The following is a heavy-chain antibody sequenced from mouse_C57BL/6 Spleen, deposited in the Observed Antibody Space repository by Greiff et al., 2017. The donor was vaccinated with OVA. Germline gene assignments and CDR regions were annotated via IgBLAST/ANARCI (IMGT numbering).Heavy chain of an antibody. V-gene: IGHV1-82*01. CDR2: IYPGDGDT. Sequence: QVQLQQSGPELVKPGASVKISCKASGYAFSSSWMNWVKQRPGKGLEWIGRIYPGDGDTNYNGKFKGKATLTADKSSSTAYMQLSSLTSEDSAVYFCASEYDGGYFDVWGTGTTVTVSS. J-gene: IGHJ1*03. CDR3: ASEYDGGYFDV. D-gene: IGHD2-4*01. CDR1: GYAFSSSW.